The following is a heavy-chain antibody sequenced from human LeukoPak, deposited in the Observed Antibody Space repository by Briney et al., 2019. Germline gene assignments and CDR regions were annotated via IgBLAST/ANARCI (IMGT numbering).Heavy chain of an antibody. Sequence: ASVKVSCKASGYTFTSYGINWVRQAPGQGLEWMGWISAYNSNTHYAQKLQGRVTMTTDTSTSTAYMEVRGLRSDDTAVYYCARDLSPGGSGQPQHYWGQGTLVTVSS. D-gene: IGHD3-10*01. CDR2: ISAYNSNT. CDR1: GYTFTSYG. CDR3: ARDLSPGGSGQPQHY. V-gene: IGHV1-18*01. J-gene: IGHJ4*02.